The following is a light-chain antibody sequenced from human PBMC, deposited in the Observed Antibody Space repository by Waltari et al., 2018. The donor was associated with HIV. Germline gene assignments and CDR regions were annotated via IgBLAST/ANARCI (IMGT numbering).Light chain of an antibody. CDR3: QQYDTYYRT. CDR1: QSISSW. V-gene: IGKV1-5*03. J-gene: IGKJ1*01. CDR2: KAS. Sequence: DIQMTQSPSTLSASVGDRVTITCRASQSISSWLAWYQQKAGRAPKLLIYKASNLETGFPSRFSGTGSGTEFTLTITSVQPDDFGTYYCQQYDTYYRTFGQGTKVEI.